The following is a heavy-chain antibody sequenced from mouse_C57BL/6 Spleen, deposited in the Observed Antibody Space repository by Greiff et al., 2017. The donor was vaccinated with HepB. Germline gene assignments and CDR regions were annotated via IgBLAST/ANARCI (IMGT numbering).Heavy chain of an antibody. CDR3: AREHYDYDVSAMDD. CDR2: IDPSDSYT. CDR1: GYTFTSYW. Sequence: VQLQQPGAELVRPGTSVKVSCKASGYTFTSYWMHWVKPRPGQGLEWIGVIDPSDSYTNYNQKFKGKATLTVDTASSTAYRQLSSLTSEDSAVYYCAREHYDYDVSAMDDWGQGTSVTVSS. V-gene: IGHV1-59*01. D-gene: IGHD2-4*01. J-gene: IGHJ4*01.